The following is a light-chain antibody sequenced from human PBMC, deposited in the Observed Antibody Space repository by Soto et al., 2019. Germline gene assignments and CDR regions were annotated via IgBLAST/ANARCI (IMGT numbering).Light chain of an antibody. J-gene: IGKJ4*01. CDR3: QQRVNWPPT. V-gene: IGKV3-11*01. CDR1: QSVSNN. CDR2: EAS. Sequence: LVMPPSPGTLSVSPGARATLSCRASQSVSNNLAWYQQKPGQAPRLLISEASNRVTGVPARFSAGGSGTDFTLIISNLEPEDFAVYYCQQRVNWPPTFGGGTKVDIK.